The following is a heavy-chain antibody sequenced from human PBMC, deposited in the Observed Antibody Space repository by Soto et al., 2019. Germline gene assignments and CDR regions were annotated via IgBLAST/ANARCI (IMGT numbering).Heavy chain of an antibody. CDR2: IYATGTT. CDR3: VRDGTKTLRDWSHP. CDR1: GASISGFY. D-gene: IGHD1-1*01. J-gene: IGHJ5*02. Sequence: SETLSLTCTVSGASISGFYWSWIRKSAGKGLEWIGRIYATGTTDYNPSLKSRVMMSVDTSKKQFSLKLRSVTAADTAVYYCVRDGTKTLRDWSHPWGQGISVTV. V-gene: IGHV4-4*07.